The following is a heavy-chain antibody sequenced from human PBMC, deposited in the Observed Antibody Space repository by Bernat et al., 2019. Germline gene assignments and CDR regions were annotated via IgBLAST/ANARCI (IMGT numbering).Heavy chain of an antibody. CDR3: AKDNYGDTWPHYYYYYGMDV. V-gene: IGHV3-30*18. CDR1: EFTFSSYG. Sequence: QVQLVESGGGVVQPGRSLRLSCAASEFTFSSYGMHWVRQAPGKGLEWVAVISYDGSNKYYADSVKGRFTISRDNSKNTLYLQMNSLRAEDTAVYYCAKDNYGDTWPHYYYYYGMDVWGQGTTVTVSS. D-gene: IGHD4-17*01. CDR2: ISYDGSNK. J-gene: IGHJ6*02.